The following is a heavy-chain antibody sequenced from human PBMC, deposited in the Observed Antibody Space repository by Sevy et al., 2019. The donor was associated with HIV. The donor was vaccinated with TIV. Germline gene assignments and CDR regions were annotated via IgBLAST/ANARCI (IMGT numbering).Heavy chain of an antibody. J-gene: IGHJ4*02. D-gene: IGHD3-10*01. Sequence: GGSLRLSCAASGFTFSSYAKSWVRQAPGKGLEWVSAISGSGGSTYYADSGKGRFTISRDNSKNTLYLQMNSLRAEDTAVYYCAKPPTGYGSGSYTYYFDYWGQGTLVTVSS. CDR3: AKPPTGYGSGSYTYYFDY. CDR1: GFTFSSYA. CDR2: ISGSGGST. V-gene: IGHV3-23*01.